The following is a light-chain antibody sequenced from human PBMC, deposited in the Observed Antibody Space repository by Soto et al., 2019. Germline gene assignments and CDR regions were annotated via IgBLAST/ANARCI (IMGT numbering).Light chain of an antibody. CDR3: QQRSNAEIT. V-gene: IGKV3-11*01. Sequence: EIVLTQSPATLPFSPWERATLSCRASQSVSSYLAWYQHKPGQAPSLLIYDASNRATDIPARFSASGSGTDIALTISSLEPEDFADYDCQQRSNAEITFGHGTKVDSK. J-gene: IGKJ3*01. CDR2: DAS. CDR1: QSVSSY.